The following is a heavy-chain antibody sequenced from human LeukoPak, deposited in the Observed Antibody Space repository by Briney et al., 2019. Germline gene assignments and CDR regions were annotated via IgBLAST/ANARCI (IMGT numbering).Heavy chain of an antibody. D-gene: IGHD3-22*01. CDR2: IRYDGSNK. Sequence: GGSLRLSCAASGFTFSSYGMHWVRQAPGKGLEWVAFIRYDGSNKYYADSVKGRFTISRDNSKNTLYLQMNSLRAEDTAVYYCAKDWGYYYDSSGSYYFDYWGQGTLVTVPS. CDR3: AKDWGYYYDSSGSYYFDY. J-gene: IGHJ4*02. V-gene: IGHV3-30*02. CDR1: GFTFSSYG.